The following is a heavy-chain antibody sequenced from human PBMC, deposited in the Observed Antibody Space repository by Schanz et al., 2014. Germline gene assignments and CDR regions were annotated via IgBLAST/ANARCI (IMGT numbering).Heavy chain of an antibody. CDR3: ERHAQGNYGGNSRPDDY. CDR1: GYSFTTYW. D-gene: IGHD2-21*02. J-gene: IGHJ4*02. Sequence: EVQLVQSGAEVKKPGESLRISCQASGYSFTTYWISWVRQMPGKGLEWMGRIDPSDSYTNYGPSFRGHITISADNSITTDNLQWSSLKASDSATYFCERHAQGNYGGNSRPDDYWGQGTLVTVSS. CDR2: IDPSDSYT. V-gene: IGHV5-10-1*03.